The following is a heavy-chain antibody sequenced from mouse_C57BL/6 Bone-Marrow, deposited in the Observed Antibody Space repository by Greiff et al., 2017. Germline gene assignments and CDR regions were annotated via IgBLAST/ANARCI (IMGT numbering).Heavy chain of an antibody. CDR2: ISSGGSYT. CDR1: GFTFSSYG. V-gene: IGHV5-6*01. D-gene: IGHD3-2*02. CDR3: ARQRRLRDYFDY. J-gene: IGHJ2*01. Sequence: EVQGVESGGDLVKPGGSLKLSCAASGFTFSSYGMSWVRQTPDKRLEWVATISSGGSYTYYPDSVKGRFTISRDNAKNTLYLQMSSLKSEDTAMYYCARQRRLRDYFDYWGQGTTLTVSS.